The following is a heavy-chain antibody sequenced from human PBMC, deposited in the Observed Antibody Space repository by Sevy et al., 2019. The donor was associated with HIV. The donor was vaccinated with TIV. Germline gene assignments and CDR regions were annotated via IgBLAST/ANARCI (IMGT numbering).Heavy chain of an antibody. CDR1: GFTFNNYT. CDR2: ISSSSTYI. V-gene: IGHV3-21*01. CDR3: ASGSLDSTGYPFDY. J-gene: IGHJ4*02. Sequence: GGSLRLSCATSGFTFNNYTMNWVRQAPGKGLEWVSSISSSSTYIYYADSVRGRFTISRDNAKNSLYLQMHSLRAEDTAVYYCASGSLDSTGYPFDYWGQGTLVTVSS. D-gene: IGHD3-22*01.